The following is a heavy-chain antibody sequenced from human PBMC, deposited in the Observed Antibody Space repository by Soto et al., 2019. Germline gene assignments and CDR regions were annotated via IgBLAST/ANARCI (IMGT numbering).Heavy chain of an antibody. CDR2: IYWGDEK. CDR1: GFSLSSSGVG. V-gene: IGHV2-5*02. D-gene: IGHD2-15*01. Sequence: QITLEESGPPLVKPTQTLTLTCTFSGFSLSSSGVGVAWIRQPPGKAREWLALIYWGDEKLYRPSLKSRLTITKDTSKNQVVLTMTNMDPVDTATYYCAHRYCSGGSCYMSFDYWGQGTLVTVSS. J-gene: IGHJ4*02. CDR3: AHRYCSGGSCYMSFDY.